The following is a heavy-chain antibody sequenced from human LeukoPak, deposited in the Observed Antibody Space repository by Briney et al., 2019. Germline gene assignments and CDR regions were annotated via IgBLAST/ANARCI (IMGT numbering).Heavy chain of an antibody. Sequence: SVKVSCKASGGTFSSYAISWVRQAPGQGLEWMGGIIPIFGTANYAQKFQGRVKITTDESTSTAYMELSSLRSEDTAVYYCARDGTGTVGYFQHWGQGTLVTVSS. CDR2: IIPIFGTA. CDR1: GGTFSSYA. D-gene: IGHD1-14*01. J-gene: IGHJ1*01. CDR3: ARDGTGTVGYFQH. V-gene: IGHV1-69*05.